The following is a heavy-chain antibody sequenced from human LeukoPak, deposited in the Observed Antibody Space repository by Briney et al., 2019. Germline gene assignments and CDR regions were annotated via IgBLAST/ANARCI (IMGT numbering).Heavy chain of an antibody. CDR2: ISSSGSTI. D-gene: IGHD6-19*01. CDR1: GFIFSDYY. V-gene: IGHV3-11*04. Sequence: GGSLRLSCAASGFIFSDYYMGWIRQAPGKGLAWVSYISSSGSTIYYADSVKGRFTISRDNAKNSLYLQMNSLRAEDTAVYYCVRDSESGWSDYWGQGTLVTVSS. CDR3: VRDSESGWSDY. J-gene: IGHJ4*02.